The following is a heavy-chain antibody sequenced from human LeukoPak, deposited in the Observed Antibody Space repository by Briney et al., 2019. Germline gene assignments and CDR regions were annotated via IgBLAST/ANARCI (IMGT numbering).Heavy chain of an antibody. CDR1: GFTFSEYW. J-gene: IGHJ4*02. Sequence: GGSLRLSCAASGFTFSEYWMSWVRQLPRTGLEWVANIKLDGSEKNYVDSVKGRFTISRDNTKNSLYLQMNSLRAEDTAVFYCARDQYDTWSRRGNFDSWGQGTLVIVSS. D-gene: IGHD3-3*01. CDR3: ARDQYDTWSRRGNFDS. V-gene: IGHV3-7*03. CDR2: IKLDGSEK.